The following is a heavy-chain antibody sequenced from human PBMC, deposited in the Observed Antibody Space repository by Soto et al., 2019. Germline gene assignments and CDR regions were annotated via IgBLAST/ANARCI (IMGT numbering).Heavy chain of an antibody. V-gene: IGHV4-39*01. CDR1: GDSISSSSYY. CDR3: VRARKEYSYGYYYYYVMDV. CDR2: IYYSGST. Sequence: PSETLSLTCTVSGDSISSSSYYWGWIRQPPGKGLEWIGSIYYSGSTYYNPSLKSRVTISVDTSKNQFSLKLSSVTAADTAVYYCVRARKEYSYGYYYYYVMDVWGQGTTVTVSS. J-gene: IGHJ6*02. D-gene: IGHD5-18*01.